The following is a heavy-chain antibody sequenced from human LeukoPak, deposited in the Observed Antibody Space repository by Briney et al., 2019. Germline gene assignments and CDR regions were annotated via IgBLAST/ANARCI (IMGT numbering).Heavy chain of an antibody. Sequence: ASVKVSCKASGYSFTSHGISWLRQPPGQGLEWMGWISPYNGNTDYAQRFQGRVTMTADTSTTTAYMELRSLKSDDTAVYYCARLFGELFFPSDYFFYMDVWGKGTTVTVSS. CDR2: ISPYNGNT. CDR3: ARLFGELFFPSDYFFYMDV. V-gene: IGHV1-18*01. CDR1: GYSFTSHG. D-gene: IGHD3-10*02. J-gene: IGHJ6*03.